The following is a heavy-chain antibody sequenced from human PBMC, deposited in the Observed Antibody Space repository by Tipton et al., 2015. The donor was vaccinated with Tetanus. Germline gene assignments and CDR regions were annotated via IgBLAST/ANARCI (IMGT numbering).Heavy chain of an antibody. J-gene: IGHJ5*02. CDR1: GFTVSRNY. CDR3: ATWGQLAHKWLAP. D-gene: IGHD2-2*01. Sequence: SLRLSCAASGFTVSRNYMSWVRQDPGKGLEWVSIIYSGGGTYYADSVKGRFTISRANSKNTLYLQMDSLRPEDTGVYYCATWGQLAHKWLAPWGQGTLVTVSS. CDR2: IYSGGGT. V-gene: IGHV3-53*05.